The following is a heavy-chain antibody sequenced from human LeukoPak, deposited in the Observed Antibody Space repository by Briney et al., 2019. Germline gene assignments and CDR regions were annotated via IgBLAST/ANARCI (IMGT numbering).Heavy chain of an antibody. CDR1: GFTFDDYA. D-gene: IGHD1-26*01. CDR2: ISSSSTTI. CDR3: AREWESRGGDRFDP. Sequence: GGSLRLSCAASGFTFDDYAMHWVRQAPGKGLEWVSYISSSSTTIQYSDSVRGRFTISRDNAKNSLYLQMRSLRAEDTAVYYCAREWESRGGDRFDPWGQGTLVTVSS. V-gene: IGHV3-48*04. J-gene: IGHJ5*02.